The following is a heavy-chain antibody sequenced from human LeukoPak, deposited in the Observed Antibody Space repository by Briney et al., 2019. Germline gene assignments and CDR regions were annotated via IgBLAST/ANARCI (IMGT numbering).Heavy chain of an antibody. D-gene: IGHD1-26*01. CDR1: GFTFSSYG. Sequence: GGSLRLSCAATGFTFSSYGMHWVRKAPGKGLEWVAFIRYDGSNKYYADSVKGRFTISRDNSKNTLYLQMNSLRAEDTAVYYCAKVDWELKYYYYYYYMDVWGKGTTVTISS. V-gene: IGHV3-30*02. CDR2: IRYDGSNK. CDR3: AKVDWELKYYYYYYYMDV. J-gene: IGHJ6*03.